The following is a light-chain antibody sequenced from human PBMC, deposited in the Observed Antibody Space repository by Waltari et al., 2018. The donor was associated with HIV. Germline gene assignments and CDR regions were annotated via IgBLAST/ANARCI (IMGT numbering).Light chain of an antibody. J-gene: IGLJ2*01. V-gene: IGLV2-14*01. CDR2: EVT. CDR3: SSYTSSNTVV. Sequence: QSALTQPASVSGSPGQSITISCTGTSSDVGGYKYVSWYQQHPGKAPKVMIYEVTNRPSGVSNRFSGSKSGNTASLTISGLQAEDEADYYCSSYTSSNTVVFGGGTKLTVL. CDR1: SSDVGGYKY.